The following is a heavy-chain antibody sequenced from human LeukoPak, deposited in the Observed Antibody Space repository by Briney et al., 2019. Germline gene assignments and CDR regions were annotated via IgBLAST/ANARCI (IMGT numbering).Heavy chain of an antibody. CDR3: ARESAVAGSRGFDY. CDR1: GYTLTGYH. Sequence: GASVKVSCKASGYTLTGYHMHWVRQAPGQGLEWMGWINSNSGGTNYAQKFQGRVTMTRDTSISTAYMELSRLRSDDTAVYYCARESAVAGSRGFDYWGQGTLVTVSS. CDR2: INSNSGGT. J-gene: IGHJ4*02. V-gene: IGHV1-2*02. D-gene: IGHD6-19*01.